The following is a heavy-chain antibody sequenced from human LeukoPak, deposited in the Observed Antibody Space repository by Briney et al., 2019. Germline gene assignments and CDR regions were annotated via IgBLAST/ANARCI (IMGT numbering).Heavy chain of an antibody. V-gene: IGHV3-15*07. CDR3: STIFPYDSNVD. Sequence: GGSLRLSCAASGFTFSSYAMNWVRQAPGKGLEWVGRIRSKSDGGTTDYAAPVKGRFTISRDDSKNTLYLQMNSLQTEDTAVYYCSTIFPYDSNVDWGQGTLVTVSS. CDR1: GFTFSSYA. D-gene: IGHD3-22*01. CDR2: IRSKSDGGTT. J-gene: IGHJ4*02.